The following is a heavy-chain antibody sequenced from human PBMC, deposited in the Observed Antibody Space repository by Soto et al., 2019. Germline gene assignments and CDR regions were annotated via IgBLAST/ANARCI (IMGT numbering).Heavy chain of an antibody. CDR2: ISAYNGNT. CDR3: SKRLKLRGSHGSAP. J-gene: IGHJ5*02. Sequence: GASVKVSCKASGYTFTSYGISWVRQAPGQGLEWMGWISAYNGNTNYAQKLQGRVTMTTDTSTSTAYMELRSLRSDETAVYYGSKRLKLRGSHGSAPWGKGTLVTVSS. CDR1: GYTFTSYG. D-gene: IGHD1-7*01. V-gene: IGHV1-18*01.